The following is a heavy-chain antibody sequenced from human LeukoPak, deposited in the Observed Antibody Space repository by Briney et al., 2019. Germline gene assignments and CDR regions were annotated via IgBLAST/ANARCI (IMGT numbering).Heavy chain of an antibody. V-gene: IGHV1-18*01. Sequence: ASVKVSCKASGYTFTSYGISWVRQAPGQGLEWMGWISAYNGNTNYAQKLQGRVTMTTDTSTSTAYMELRSLRSDDTAVYYCARGRLNYDFWSGYHMDVWGKGTTVTVSS. J-gene: IGHJ6*03. CDR3: ARGRLNYDFWSGYHMDV. CDR2: ISAYNGNT. D-gene: IGHD3-3*01. CDR1: GYTFTSYG.